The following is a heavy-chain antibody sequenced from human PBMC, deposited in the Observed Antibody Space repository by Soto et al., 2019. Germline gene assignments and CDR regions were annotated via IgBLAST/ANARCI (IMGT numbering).Heavy chain of an antibody. D-gene: IGHD2-15*01. CDR1: GFTFSSYA. V-gene: IGHV3-23*01. CDR3: AKDLLPYCSGGSCYPRDY. Sequence: GGSLRLSCAASGFTFSSYAMSWVRQAPGKGLEWVSAISGSGGSTYYADSVKGRFTISRDNSKNTLYLQMNSLRAEDTAVYYCAKDLLPYCSGGSCYPRDYWGQGTLVTVSS. CDR2: ISGSGGST. J-gene: IGHJ4*02.